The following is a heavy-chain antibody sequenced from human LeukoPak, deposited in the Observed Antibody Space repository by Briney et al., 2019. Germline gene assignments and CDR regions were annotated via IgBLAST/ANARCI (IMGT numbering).Heavy chain of an antibody. V-gene: IGHV1-69*04. D-gene: IGHD3-22*01. Sequence: ASVKVSCKASGGTFSSYAISWVRQAPGRGLEWMGRIIPILGIANYAQKFQGRVTITADKSTSTAYMELSSLRSEDTAVYYCASPYYYDSSGYYLDYWGQGTLVTVSS. CDR1: GGTFSSYA. CDR2: IIPILGIA. J-gene: IGHJ4*02. CDR3: ASPYYYDSSGYYLDY.